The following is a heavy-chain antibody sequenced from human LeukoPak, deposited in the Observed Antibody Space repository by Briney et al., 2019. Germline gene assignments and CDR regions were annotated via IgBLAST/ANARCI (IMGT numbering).Heavy chain of an antibody. CDR3: AELGITMIGGV. CDR1: GFTFSDYY. J-gene: IGHJ6*04. CDR2: ISGSGSKI. D-gene: IGHD3-10*02. Sequence: GGSLRLSCAASGFTFSDYYMIWFRQAPGKGLEWVSYISGSGSKIYYADSVKGRFSISRDNARKSLYLQMNSLRAEDTAVYYCAELGITMIGGVWGKGTTVTISS. V-gene: IGHV3-11*04.